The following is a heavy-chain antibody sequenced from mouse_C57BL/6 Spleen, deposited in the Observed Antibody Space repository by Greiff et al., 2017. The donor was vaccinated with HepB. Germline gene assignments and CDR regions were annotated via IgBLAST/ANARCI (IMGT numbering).Heavy chain of an antibody. J-gene: IGHJ4*01. CDR1: GYTFTDYE. V-gene: IGHV1-15*01. D-gene: IGHD1-1*01. CDR2: IDPETGGT. CDR3: TRSGDDYELDPRAMDY. Sequence: QVQLQQSGAELVRPGASVTLSYKTSGYTFTDYEMHWVKQTPVHGLEWIGAIDPETGGTAYNQKFKGKAILTADKSSSTAYMGLRSLTSEDSAVYYFTRSGDDYELDPRAMDYWGEGNPATVS.